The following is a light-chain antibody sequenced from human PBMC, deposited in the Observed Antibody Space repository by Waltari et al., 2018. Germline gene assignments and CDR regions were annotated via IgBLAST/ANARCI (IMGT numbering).Light chain of an antibody. J-gene: IGLJ2*01. Sequence: QSPLTQPASVSGSPGQSITISCTGTSSDVGGYNYVSCYQKHPGKAPKLIIFDVSDRPSGVSNRFSGSKSGNTASLTISGLQAEDEADYYCSSYIGSSTLELFGGGTSLTVL. CDR2: DVS. CDR3: SSYIGSSTLEL. V-gene: IGLV2-14*03. CDR1: SSDVGGYNY.